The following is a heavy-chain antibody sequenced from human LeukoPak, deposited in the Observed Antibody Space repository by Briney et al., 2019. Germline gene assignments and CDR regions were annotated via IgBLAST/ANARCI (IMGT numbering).Heavy chain of an antibody. D-gene: IGHD6-13*01. Sequence: SVKVSCKASGGTFSSYAISWVRQAPGQGLEWMGRIIPIFGTANYAQKFQGRVTITTDESTSTAYMELSSLRSEDTAMYYCARDGAAAGTYWGQGTLVTVSS. CDR2: IIPIFGTA. CDR1: GGTFSSYA. CDR3: ARDGAAAGTY. V-gene: IGHV1-69*05. J-gene: IGHJ4*02.